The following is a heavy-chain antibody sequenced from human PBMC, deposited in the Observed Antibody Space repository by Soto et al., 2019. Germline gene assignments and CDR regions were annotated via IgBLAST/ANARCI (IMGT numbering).Heavy chain of an antibody. CDR3: ARAGERFRTAVTGFDF. Sequence: KQSQTLSLTCAISGDSVSSNRAAWNWIRQSPSRGLEWLGKTYFRSKWYNDSAVFVRSRMTINADTSKNQFSLHLSSVTPEDTAVYYCARAGERFRTAVTGFDFWGQGILVTVSS. CDR1: GDSVSSNRAA. V-gene: IGHV6-1*01. D-gene: IGHD6-19*01. CDR2: TYFRSKWYN. J-gene: IGHJ4*02.